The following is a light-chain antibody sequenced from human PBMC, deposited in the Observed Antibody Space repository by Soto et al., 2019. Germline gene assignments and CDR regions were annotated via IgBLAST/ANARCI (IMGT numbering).Light chain of an antibody. CDR1: QSVLYSSNNKNY. CDR2: WAS. J-gene: IGKJ1*01. V-gene: IGKV4-1*01. CDR3: QQYYSTPT. Sequence: DIVMTQSKDSLAVSLGERATINCKSSQSVLYSSNNKNYLAWYQQKPGQPPKLLIYWASTRESGVPDRFSGSGSGTDFTLTISSLQAEDVAVYYCQQYYSTPTFGQGIKVDIK.